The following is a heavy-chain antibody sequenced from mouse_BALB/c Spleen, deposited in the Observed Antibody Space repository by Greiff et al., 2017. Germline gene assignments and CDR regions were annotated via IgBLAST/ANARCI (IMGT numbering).Heavy chain of an antibody. J-gene: IGHJ4*01. D-gene: IGHD1-1*01. V-gene: IGHV1-20*02. CDR2: INPYNGDT. CDR3: ARVTTVVEAMDY. CDR1: GYSFTGYF. Sequence: VQLQQSGPELVKPGASVKISCKASGYSFTGYFMNWVMQSHGKSLEWIGRINPYNGDTFYNQKFKGKATLTVDKSSRTAHMELRSLASEDSAVYYCARVTTVVEAMDYWGQGTSVTVSS.